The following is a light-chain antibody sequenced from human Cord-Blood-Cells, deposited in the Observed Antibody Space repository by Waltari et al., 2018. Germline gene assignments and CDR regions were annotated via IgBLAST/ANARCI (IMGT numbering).Light chain of an antibody. CDR1: QSISSY. V-gene: IGKV1-39*01. CDR3: QQSYSTPCT. J-gene: IGKJ3*01. Sequence: DMQMTQYPSSLSASVGDRVTITCRASQSISSYLNWYQQKPGKAPKLLIYAASSLQSGVPSRFSGSGSGTDFTLTISSLQPEDFATYYCQQSYSTPCTFGPGTKVDIK. CDR2: AAS.